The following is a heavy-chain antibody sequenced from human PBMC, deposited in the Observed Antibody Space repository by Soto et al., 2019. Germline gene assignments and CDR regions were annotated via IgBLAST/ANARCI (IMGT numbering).Heavy chain of an antibody. D-gene: IGHD4-4*01. J-gene: IGHJ4*02. CDR3: ARGRGNNYFDY. CDR2: IYHSGST. CDR1: GGSISSGDYS. V-gene: IGHV4-30-2*01. Sequence: QLQLQESGPGLVKPSQTLSLTCAVSGGSISSGDYSWSWIRQPPGKGLEWIGYIYHSGSTYYDPSLKSRVTTSVDRSKNRCSLKLSSVTAADTAVYDCARGRGNNYFDYWGQGTLVTVSS.